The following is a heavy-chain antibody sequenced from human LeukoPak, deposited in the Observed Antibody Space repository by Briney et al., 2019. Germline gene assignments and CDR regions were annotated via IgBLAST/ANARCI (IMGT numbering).Heavy chain of an antibody. J-gene: IGHJ4*02. CDR2: IYHSGNT. D-gene: IGHD3-3*01. CDR1: GYSISSGYY. CDR3: ARGRFLEWLSYYFDY. Sequence: PSETLSLTCTVSGYSISSGYYWGWIRQPPGKGLEWIGSIYHSGNTYYNPSLKSRVTISVDTSKNQFSLKLSSVTAADTAVYYCARGRFLEWLSYYFDYWGQGTLVTVSS. V-gene: IGHV4-38-2*02.